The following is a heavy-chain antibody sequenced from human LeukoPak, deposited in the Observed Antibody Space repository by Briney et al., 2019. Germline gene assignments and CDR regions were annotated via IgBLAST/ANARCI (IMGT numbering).Heavy chain of an antibody. D-gene: IGHD3-3*01. Sequence: QSSGTLSLTCGVSGGSVINTNWWTWVRQPPGKGLKWIGEVHLDGRTNYNPSLESRLTMSVDVSENQVSLKLTSVTAADTAVYYCAREGGFYRPLDYSGQGTLVTVSS. V-gene: IGHV4-4*02. CDR2: VHLDGRT. CDR3: AREGGFYRPLDY. J-gene: IGHJ4*02. CDR1: GGSVINTNW.